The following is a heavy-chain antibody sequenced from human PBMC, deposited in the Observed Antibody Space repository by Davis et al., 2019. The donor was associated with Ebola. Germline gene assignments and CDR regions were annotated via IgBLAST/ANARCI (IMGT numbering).Heavy chain of an antibody. CDR1: GGSFSGYS. CDR3: ASMRINYYDSNKILMAPNYYFDY. V-gene: IGHV4-34*01. J-gene: IGHJ4*02. D-gene: IGHD3-22*01. Sequence: SETLSLTCAIYGGSFSGYSWSWIRQPPGKGLEWIGEINHSGSTNYNPSLKSRVTISVDTSKNQFSLKLSSVTAADTAVYYCASMRINYYDSNKILMAPNYYFDYWGQGTLVTVSS. CDR2: INHSGST.